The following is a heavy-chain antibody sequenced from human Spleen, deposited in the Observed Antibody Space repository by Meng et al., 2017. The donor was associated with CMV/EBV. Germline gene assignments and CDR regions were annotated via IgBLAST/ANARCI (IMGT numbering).Heavy chain of an antibody. CDR1: GHTFSNYW. J-gene: IGHJ5*02. D-gene: IGHD6-19*01. Sequence: GGSLRLSCKGSGHTFSNYWIAWVRQMPGKGLEWMGIIFPDDSETKYSPSFQGQVTISADKSISTAYLQWSSLKASDTAMYYCARLLPGWRRFDPWGQGTLVTVSS. CDR3: ARLLPGWRRFDP. V-gene: IGHV5-51*01. CDR2: IFPDDSET.